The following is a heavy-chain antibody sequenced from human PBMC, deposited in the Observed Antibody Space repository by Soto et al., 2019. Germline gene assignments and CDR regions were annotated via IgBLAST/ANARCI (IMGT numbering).Heavy chain of an antibody. CDR1: GFTFSSYG. J-gene: IGHJ6*02. V-gene: IGHV3-30*18. D-gene: IGHD2-21*01. Sequence: QVQLVESGGGVVQAGRSLRLSCAASGFTFSSYGMHWVRQAPGKGLEWVAVISYDGSNKYYADSVKGRFTISRDNSKNTLYLQMNSLRAEDTAVYYCAKSMWPSYLRTLGLMDVWGQGTTVTVSS. CDR2: ISYDGSNK. CDR3: AKSMWPSYLRTLGLMDV.